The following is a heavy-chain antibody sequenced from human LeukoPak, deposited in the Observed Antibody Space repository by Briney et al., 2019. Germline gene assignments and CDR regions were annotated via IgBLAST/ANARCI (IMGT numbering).Heavy chain of an antibody. CDR2: IYPGDSET. V-gene: IGHV5-51*01. Sequence: GESLKISCRGLGFSFSNYWIGWVRQMPGKGLEWMGIIYPGDSETRYGPSFQGQVSISADKSSNSADLHGSSLKASDTAMYFCARRYTAMGHFDYWGQGTLVTVSS. CDR3: ARRYTAMGHFDY. D-gene: IGHD5-18*01. CDR1: GFSFSNYW. J-gene: IGHJ4*02.